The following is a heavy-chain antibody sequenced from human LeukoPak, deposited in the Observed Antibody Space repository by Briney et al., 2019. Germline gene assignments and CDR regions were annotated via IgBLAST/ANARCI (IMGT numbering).Heavy chain of an antibody. V-gene: IGHV3-23*01. CDR2: ISGGSDTT. J-gene: IGHJ4*02. Sequence: PGGSLRLSCEASGFTFSSYGITWVRQAPGKGLEWVSGISGGSDTTHYAASVKGRFTISRDNSKNTLYLQMNSLRAEDTAVYYCARDLSGLPRYWGQGTLVTVSS. CDR3: ARDLSGLPRY. CDR1: GFTFSSYG. D-gene: IGHD1-26*01.